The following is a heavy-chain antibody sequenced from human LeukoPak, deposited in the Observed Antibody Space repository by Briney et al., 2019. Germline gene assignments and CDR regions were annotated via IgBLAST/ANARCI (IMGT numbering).Heavy chain of an antibody. CDR1: GYTFTSYY. D-gene: IGHD6-19*01. CDR3: ARRIYDIAVSGSGGDWFDP. J-gene: IGHJ5*02. Sequence: ASVKVSCKASGYTFTSYYMHWVRQAPGQGLEWMGWSSGYNGNTNYAQKFRGRVTMTTDTSTSTAYMDLRSRRSCDPAVYYCARRIYDIAVSGSGGDWFDPWGQGTLVTVSS. V-gene: IGHV1-18*04. CDR2: SSGYNGNT.